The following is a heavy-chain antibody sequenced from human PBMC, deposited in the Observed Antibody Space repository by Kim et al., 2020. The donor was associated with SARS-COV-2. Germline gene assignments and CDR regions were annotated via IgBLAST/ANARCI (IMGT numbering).Heavy chain of an antibody. CDR1: GGSISSSSYY. Sequence: SETLSLTCTVSGGSISSSSYYWGWIRQPPGKGLEWIGSIYYSGSTYYNPSLKSRVTISVDTSKNQFSLKLSSVTAADTAVYYCARRKYSSSSPFGYWGQGTLVTVSS. D-gene: IGHD6-6*01. V-gene: IGHV4-39*01. CDR2: IYYSGST. CDR3: ARRKYSSSSPFGY. J-gene: IGHJ4*02.